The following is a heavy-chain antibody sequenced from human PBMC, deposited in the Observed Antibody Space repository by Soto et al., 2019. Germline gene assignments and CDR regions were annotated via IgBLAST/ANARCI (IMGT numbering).Heavy chain of an antibody. J-gene: IGHJ3*02. V-gene: IGHV4-4*02. CDR2: THHSGNT. CDR1: GASISSSQW. Sequence: QVHLQESGPGLVIPSGTLSLTCAVSGASISSSQWWTWVRQAPGKGLEWIGETHHSGNTHYNPSLKGRVTISLDKPNNQIYLKLTSVTAADTAVYYCARDGDYASGESTFWGFDMWGQGTMVTVSS. D-gene: IGHD3-10*01. CDR3: ARDGDYASGESTFWGFDM.